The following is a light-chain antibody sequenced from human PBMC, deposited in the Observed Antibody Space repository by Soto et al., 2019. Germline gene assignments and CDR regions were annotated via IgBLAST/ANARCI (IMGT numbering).Light chain of an antibody. CDR1: SSNIGSNF. J-gene: IGLJ2*01. V-gene: IGLV1-47*01. CDR2: RNN. Sequence: QSVLTQPPSVSAAPGQKVTISCSGSSSNIGSNFAYWYQHFPGTAPKLLILRNNQRPSGVPDRFSASKSGTSASLSISGLRPEDEADYYCAAWDDSLKSVVFGGGTKLTVL. CDR3: AAWDDSLKSVV.